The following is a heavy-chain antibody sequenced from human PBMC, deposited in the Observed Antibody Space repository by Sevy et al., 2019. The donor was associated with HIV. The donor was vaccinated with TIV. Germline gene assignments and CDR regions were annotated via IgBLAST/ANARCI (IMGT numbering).Heavy chain of an antibody. CDR3: ARDLEFYDSGDYGPAFMPDF. V-gene: IGHV3-33*01. D-gene: IGHD4-17*01. Sequence: GGSLRLSCAASGFTFSSFGMHWVRQAPGKGLEWVAVIWFDGSNTYYADSVKGRFTISRDIAKNTLHLQMNSLGAEDTAVYYCARDLEFYDSGDYGPAFMPDFWGHGTLFTVSS. J-gene: IGHJ4*01. CDR1: GFTFSSFG. CDR2: IWFDGSNT.